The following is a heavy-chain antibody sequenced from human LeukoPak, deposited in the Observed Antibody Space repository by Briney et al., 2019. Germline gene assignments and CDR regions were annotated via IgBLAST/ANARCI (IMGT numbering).Heavy chain of an antibody. CDR2: FDPEDGET. D-gene: IGHD6-13*01. CDR3: ATDQVAAAGDPHYFDY. CDR1: GYTLTELS. Sequence: ASVKVSCKVSGYTLTELSMHWVRQAPGKGLEWMGGFDPEDGETIYAQKFQGRVTVTEDTSTDTAYMELSSLRSEDTAVYYCATDQVAAAGDPHYFDYWGQGTLVTVSS. V-gene: IGHV1-24*01. J-gene: IGHJ4*02.